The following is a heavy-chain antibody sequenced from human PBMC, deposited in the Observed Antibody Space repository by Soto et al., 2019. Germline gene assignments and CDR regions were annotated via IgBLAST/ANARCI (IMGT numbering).Heavy chain of an antibody. CDR2: IYYTGAT. J-gene: IGHJ4*02. D-gene: IGHD2-15*01. V-gene: IGHV4-61*03. CDR1: GGSVSSGSYY. Sequence: QVQLQESGPGLVKPSETLSLTCSVSGGSVSSGSYYWSWIRQPPGKGLEWIGYIYYTGATNYNPSLKSRVTISADTSKNHFSLELTSVTAADTALYYCARSDVALDYWGQGTLVTVSS. CDR3: ARSDVALDY.